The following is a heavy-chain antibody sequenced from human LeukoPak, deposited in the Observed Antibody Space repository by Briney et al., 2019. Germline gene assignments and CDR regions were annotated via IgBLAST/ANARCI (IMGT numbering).Heavy chain of an antibody. CDR3: ARRSGSGSYTYFDY. D-gene: IGHD3-10*01. J-gene: IGHJ4*02. CDR2: IYYSGST. Sequence: PSETLSLTCTVSGGSISSYYWSWIRQPPGKGLEWIGNIYYSGSTYYNPSLKSRVTISVDTSKNQFSLKVSFVTAADTAVYYCARRSGSGSYTYFDYWGQGTLVTVSS. V-gene: IGHV4-59*04. CDR1: GGSISSYY.